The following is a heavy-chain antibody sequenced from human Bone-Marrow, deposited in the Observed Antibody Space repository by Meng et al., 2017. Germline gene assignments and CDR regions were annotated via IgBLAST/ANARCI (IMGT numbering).Heavy chain of an antibody. V-gene: IGHV4-34*01. Sequence: QLQLQESGPGLLKPSETLSLTCAVYGGSFSGYYWSWIRQPPGKGLEWIGEINHSGSTNYNPSLKSRVTISVDTSKNQFSLKLSSVTAADMAVYYCARALTPGYYRYNWFDPWGQGTLVTVSS. CDR1: GGSFSGYY. J-gene: IGHJ5*02. D-gene: IGHD4-17*01. CDR2: INHSGST. CDR3: ARALTPGYYRYNWFDP.